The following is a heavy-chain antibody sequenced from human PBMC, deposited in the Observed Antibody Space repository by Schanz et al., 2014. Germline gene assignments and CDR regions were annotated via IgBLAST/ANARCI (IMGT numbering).Heavy chain of an antibody. V-gene: IGHV4-59*01. CDR2: IYYSGST. CDR1: GGSIRTYF. CDR3: ARAAGPVDY. J-gene: IGHJ4*02. Sequence: QVQLQESGPGLVKPSETLSLTCSVSGGSIRTYFWAWIRQPPGKGLEWIGFIYYSGSTTYNPSLKSRVTISVDTSKKQFSLNLSSVTAADTAVYYCARAAGPVDYWGQGTLVTVSS. D-gene: IGHD6-13*01.